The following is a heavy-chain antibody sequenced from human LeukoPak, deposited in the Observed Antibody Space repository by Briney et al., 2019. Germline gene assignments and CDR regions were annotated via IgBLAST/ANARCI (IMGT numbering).Heavy chain of an antibody. CDR1: GGSISSGGYS. CDR2: IYHSGST. V-gene: IGHV4-30-2*01. D-gene: IGHD6-6*01. Sequence: PSQTLSLTCAVSGGSISSGGYSWSWLRQPPGKGLEWIGYIYHSGSTYYNPSLKSRVTISVDRSKNQFSLKLSSVTAADTAVYYCARAAARPYYFDYWGQGTLVTVSS. CDR3: ARAAARPYYFDY. J-gene: IGHJ4*02.